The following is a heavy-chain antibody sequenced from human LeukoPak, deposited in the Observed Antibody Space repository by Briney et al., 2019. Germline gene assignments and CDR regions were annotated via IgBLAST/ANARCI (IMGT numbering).Heavy chain of an antibody. Sequence: GRSLRLSCAASGFTFSSYGMHWVRQAPGKGLEWVAVIWYDGSNKYYADSVKGRFTISRDNSKNTLYLQMNSLRAEDTAVYYCAREGDYYDSSGYYYLDYWGQGTLVTVSS. D-gene: IGHD3-22*01. CDR3: AREGDYYDSSGYYYLDY. CDR1: GFTFSSYG. V-gene: IGHV3-33*08. J-gene: IGHJ4*02. CDR2: IWYDGSNK.